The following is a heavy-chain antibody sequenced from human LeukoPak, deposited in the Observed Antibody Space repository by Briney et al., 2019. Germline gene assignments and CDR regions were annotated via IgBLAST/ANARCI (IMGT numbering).Heavy chain of an antibody. Sequence: SETLSVTCTVSGGSINSSSYYWGWIRQPPGKGLEWIGSIYYSGTTYYNPSLKSRVTISVDTSKNQFSLKLSSVTAADTAVYYCARANIYCSGGSCYSVGGYNWFDPWGQGTLVTVSS. CDR3: ARANIYCSGGSCYSVGGYNWFDP. CDR1: GGSINSSSYY. CDR2: IYYSGTT. V-gene: IGHV4-39*01. J-gene: IGHJ5*02. D-gene: IGHD2-15*01.